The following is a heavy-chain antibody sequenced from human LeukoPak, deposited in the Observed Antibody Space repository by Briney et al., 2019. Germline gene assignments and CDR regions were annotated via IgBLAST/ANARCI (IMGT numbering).Heavy chain of an antibody. CDR1: GGTFSSYT. CDR2: IIPILGIA. J-gene: IGHJ4*01. D-gene: IGHD4-11*01. CDR3: ARDVDSNYENYYFDD. V-gene: IGHV1-69*04. Sequence: SVKVSCKASGGTFSSYTISWVRQAPGQGLEWMGRIIPILGIANYAQKFQGRVTITADKSTSTAYMELSSLRSEDTAVYYCARDVDSNYENYYFDDWGHGTLVTVSS.